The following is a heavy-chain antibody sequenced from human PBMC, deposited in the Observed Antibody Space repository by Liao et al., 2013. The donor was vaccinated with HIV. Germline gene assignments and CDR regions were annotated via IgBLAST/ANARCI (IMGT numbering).Heavy chain of an antibody. D-gene: IGHD3-3*01. J-gene: IGHJ3*02. V-gene: IGHV4-4*07. Sequence: QVQLQESGPGLVKPSETLSLTCTVSGSSITTYYWSWIRQPAGKGLEWIGRFTSGSINYNSSLKSRVTVSVDSSKNQLSLTLISVTAADTAVYYCARDRGGSFWSGSHGGDAFKIWGQGTLVIVSS. CDR1: GSSITTYY. CDR2: FTSGSI. CDR3: ARDRGGSFWSGSHGGDAFKI.